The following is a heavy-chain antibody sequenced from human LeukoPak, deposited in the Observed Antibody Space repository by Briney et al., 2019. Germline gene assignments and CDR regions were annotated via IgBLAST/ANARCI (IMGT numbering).Heavy chain of an antibody. CDR3: AKEGDCSTTSCLTGGLDV. Sequence: PGGSLRLSCAASGFIVSSNYMSWVRQAPGKGLEWVSVIYTGESTYYADSVKGRFTISRDNSKNTVYLQMSSLRAEDTAVYYCAKEGDCSTTSCLTGGLDVWGKGTTVTVSS. CDR2: IYTGEST. J-gene: IGHJ6*04. D-gene: IGHD2-2*01. CDR1: GFIVSSNY. V-gene: IGHV3-53*01.